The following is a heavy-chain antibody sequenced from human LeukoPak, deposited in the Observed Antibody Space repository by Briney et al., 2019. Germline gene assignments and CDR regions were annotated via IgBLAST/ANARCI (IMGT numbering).Heavy chain of an antibody. D-gene: IGHD3-10*01. Sequence: GGSLRLSCAASGFTFSSYAMSWVRQAPGKGLEWVSAISGSGGSTYYADSVKGRFTISGDNSKNTLYLQMNSLRAEDMAVYYCAKDDRELLWFGELLSQTYYYYYYMDVWGKGTTVTVSS. CDR3: AKDDRELLWFGELLSQTYYYYYYMDV. V-gene: IGHV3-23*01. J-gene: IGHJ6*03. CDR2: ISGSGGST. CDR1: GFTFSSYA.